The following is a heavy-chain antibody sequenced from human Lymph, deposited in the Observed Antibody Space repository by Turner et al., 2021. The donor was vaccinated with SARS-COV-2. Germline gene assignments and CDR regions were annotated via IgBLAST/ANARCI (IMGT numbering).Heavy chain of an antibody. CDR1: GFTFSSYG. CDR3: ARDRAGSSGWYDSYFDY. Sequence: QVQLVESGGGVVQPGRSLSLSCAASGFTFSSYGMHWVRQAPGKGLEWVAFIWFDGSNKYYADSVKGRFNISRDNSKNTLYLQMNSLRAEDTAVYYCARDRAGSSGWYDSYFDYWGQGTLVTVSS. D-gene: IGHD6-19*01. V-gene: IGHV3-33*01. CDR2: IWFDGSNK. J-gene: IGHJ4*02.